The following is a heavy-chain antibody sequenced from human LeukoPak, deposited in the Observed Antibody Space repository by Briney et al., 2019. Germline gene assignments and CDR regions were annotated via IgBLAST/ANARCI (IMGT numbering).Heavy chain of an antibody. Sequence: SETLSLTCAVSGVSISSGDYSWSWLRQPPGKXXXXIGHIYHTGTTHYNPSLKRRGTISLDTSKNQFSLKVTSVTAADTAVYYCAGDFGSGSYRFDYWGQGTLVTVSS. CDR1: GVSISSGDYS. CDR3: AGDFGSGSYRFDY. V-gene: IGHV4-30-2*01. CDR2: IYHTGTT. J-gene: IGHJ4*02. D-gene: IGHD3-10*01.